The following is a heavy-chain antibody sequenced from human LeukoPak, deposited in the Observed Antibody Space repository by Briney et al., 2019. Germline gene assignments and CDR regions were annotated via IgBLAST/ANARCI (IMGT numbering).Heavy chain of an antibody. V-gene: IGHV4-59*01. CDR1: GGSISSYY. Sequence: SETLSLTCTVSGGSISSYYWSWIRQPPGKGLEWIGEIYHSGSTNYNPSLKSRVTISVDKSKNQFSLKLSSVTAADTAVYYCARGVRGVMSPPYIDYWGQGTLVTVSS. CDR2: IYHSGST. J-gene: IGHJ4*02. D-gene: IGHD3-10*01. CDR3: ARGVRGVMSPPYIDY.